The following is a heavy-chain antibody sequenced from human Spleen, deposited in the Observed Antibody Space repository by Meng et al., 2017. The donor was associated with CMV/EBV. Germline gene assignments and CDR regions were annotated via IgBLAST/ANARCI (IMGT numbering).Heavy chain of an antibody. V-gene: IGHV4-34*01. CDR1: GGSFSGYF. CDR3: ARGSRYCSSTSCYNWFDP. D-gene: IGHD2-2*01. CDR2: INHSGST. J-gene: IGHJ5*02. Sequence: SETLSLTCVVYGGSFSGYFWSWIRQPPGKGLEWIGEINHSGSTNYNPSLKSRVTISGDTSKNQFSLNLTSVTAADTAVYYCARGSRYCSSTSCYNWFDPWGQGTLVTVSS.